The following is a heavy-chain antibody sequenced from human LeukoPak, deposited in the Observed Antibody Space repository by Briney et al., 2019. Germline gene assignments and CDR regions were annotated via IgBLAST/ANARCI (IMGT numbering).Heavy chain of an antibody. CDR1: GYSFTNFW. CDR3: ARLLDNYDY. Sequence: GESLKISCKCSGYSFTNFWIGWVRQTPGKGLEWTGVFHPSDSDARYSPSFEGQVTFSADNSINTAYLHWSSLKASDTAIYYCARLLDNYDYWGQGTLVTVSS. V-gene: IGHV5-51*01. D-gene: IGHD3-16*01. J-gene: IGHJ4*02. CDR2: FHPSDSDA.